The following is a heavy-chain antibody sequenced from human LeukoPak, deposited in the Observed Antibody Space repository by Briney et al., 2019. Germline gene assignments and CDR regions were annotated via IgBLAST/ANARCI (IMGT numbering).Heavy chain of an antibody. CDR2: ISSSSSYI. CDR1: GFTFSSYS. J-gene: IGHJ3*02. V-gene: IGHV3-21*01. Sequence: GGSLTLSCAASGFTFSSYSMNWVRQAPGKGLEWVSSISSSSSYIYYADSVKGRFTISRDNAKNSLYLQMNSLRGEDTAVYYCASPIGDCGADCVDAFDIWGQGTMVTVSS. CDR3: ASPIGDCGADCVDAFDI. D-gene: IGHD2-21*02.